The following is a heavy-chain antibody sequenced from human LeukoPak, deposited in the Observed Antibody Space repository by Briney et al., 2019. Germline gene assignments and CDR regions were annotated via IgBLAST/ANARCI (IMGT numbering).Heavy chain of an antibody. CDR1: GGTFSSYT. CDR3: ARAQSGSPIDY. Sequence: SVKVSCKASGGTFSSYTISWVRQAPGQGLEWMGRIIPILGVANYAQKFQGRVTITADKSTSTAYMELSSLRSEDTAVYYCARAQSGSPIDYWGQGTLVTVSS. CDR2: IIPILGVA. D-gene: IGHD3-3*01. V-gene: IGHV1-69*02. J-gene: IGHJ4*02.